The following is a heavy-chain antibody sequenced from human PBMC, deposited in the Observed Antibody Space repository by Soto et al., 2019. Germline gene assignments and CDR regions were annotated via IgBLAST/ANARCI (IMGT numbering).Heavy chain of an antibody. J-gene: IGHJ6*02. CDR3: ARDSTAMVRGVYYYYGMDV. Sequence: ASVKVSCKASRFTFTSSAVQWVRQARGQRLEWIGWIVVGSGNTNYAQKFQERVTITRDMSTSTAYMELSSLRSEDTAVYYCARDSTAMVRGVYYYYGMDVWGQGTTVTVSS. CDR1: RFTFTSSA. CDR2: IVVGSGNT. V-gene: IGHV1-58*01. D-gene: IGHD3-10*01.